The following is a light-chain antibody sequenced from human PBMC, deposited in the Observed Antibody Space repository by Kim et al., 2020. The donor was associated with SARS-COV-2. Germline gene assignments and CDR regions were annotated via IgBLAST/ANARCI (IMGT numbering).Light chain of an antibody. Sequence: GQKVTSSCSGSSSNIESNTVNWYQQLPGTAPKMFIYTNNQRPSGIPDRFSGSKSGTSASLAISGLQSEDEADYYCAAWDDSLNGVVFGGGTQLTVL. CDR2: TNN. CDR3: AAWDDSLNGVV. V-gene: IGLV1-44*01. CDR1: SSNIESNT. J-gene: IGLJ2*01.